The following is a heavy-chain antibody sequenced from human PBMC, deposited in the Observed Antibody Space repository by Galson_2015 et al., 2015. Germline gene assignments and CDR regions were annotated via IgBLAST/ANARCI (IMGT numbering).Heavy chain of an antibody. CDR1: GFTFSSYG. Sequence: SLRLSCAASGFTFSSYGMHWVRQAPGKGLEWVAVIWYDGSNKYYADSVKGRFTISRDNSKNTLYLQMNSLRAEDTAVYYCARAITRYCSSTSCYGDLVVYYYYGMDVWGQGTTVTVSS. J-gene: IGHJ6*02. CDR2: IWYDGSNK. CDR3: ARAITRYCSSTSCYGDLVVYYYYGMDV. D-gene: IGHD2-2*01. V-gene: IGHV3-33*01.